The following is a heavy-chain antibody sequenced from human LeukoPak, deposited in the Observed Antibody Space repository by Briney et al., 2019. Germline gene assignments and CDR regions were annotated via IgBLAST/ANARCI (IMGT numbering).Heavy chain of an antibody. V-gene: IGHV4-59*01. D-gene: IGHD3-22*01. CDR1: GGSISNYY. J-gene: IGHJ4*02. CDR3: ARVDDTSGYFYKFDY. Sequence: PSETLSLTCSVSGGSISNYYWSWIRQPPGKRLEWVGYIHYSGSTNYNPSLKSRVTISVDTSKNQFSLKLTSVTAADTAVYYCARVDDTSGYFYKFDYWGQGTLVTVSS. CDR2: IHYSGST.